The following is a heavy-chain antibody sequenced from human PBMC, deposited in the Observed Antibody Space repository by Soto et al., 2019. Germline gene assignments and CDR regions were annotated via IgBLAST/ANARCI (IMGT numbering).Heavy chain of an antibody. Sequence: SVKVSCKASGGTFSSYAISWVRQAPGQGLEWMGGIIPIFGTANYAQKFQGRVTITADESTSTAYMELSSLRSEDTAVYYCASGGYHYGDCVDYWGQGTLVTVSS. D-gene: IGHD4-17*01. J-gene: IGHJ4*02. V-gene: IGHV1-69*13. CDR2: IIPIFGTA. CDR3: ASGGYHYGDCVDY. CDR1: GGTFSSYA.